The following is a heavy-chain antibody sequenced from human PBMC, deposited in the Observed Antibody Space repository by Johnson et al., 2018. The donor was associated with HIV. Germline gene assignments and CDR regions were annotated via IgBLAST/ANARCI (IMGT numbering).Heavy chain of an antibody. D-gene: IGHD4-17*01. J-gene: IGHJ3*02. CDR1: GFTFSSYW. CDR2: IKQDGSEK. Sequence: VQLVESGGGLVQPGGSLRLSCAASGFTFSSYWMSWVRQAPGKGLEWVANIKQDGSEKYYVDSVKGRFTISRDNAKNSLYLQMNSLRAEDTAVYYCAKTDPTVTQEPFDIWGQGTMVTVSS. V-gene: IGHV3-7*05. CDR3: AKTDPTVTQEPFDI.